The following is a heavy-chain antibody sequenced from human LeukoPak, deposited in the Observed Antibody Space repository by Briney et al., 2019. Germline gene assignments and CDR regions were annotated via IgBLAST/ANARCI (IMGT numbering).Heavy chain of an antibody. CDR2: IIPILGIT. J-gene: IGHJ3*02. Sequence: ASVKVSCKASGGTFSTYAISWVRQAPGQGLEWMGRIIPILGITNYVQRFQGRVTITADKSTNTSYMELSSLRFEDTAVYYCARDWTHTDEVSDAFDIWGQGTMVTVSS. D-gene: IGHD1-20*01. V-gene: IGHV1-69*04. CDR3: ARDWTHTDEVSDAFDI. CDR1: GGTFSTYA.